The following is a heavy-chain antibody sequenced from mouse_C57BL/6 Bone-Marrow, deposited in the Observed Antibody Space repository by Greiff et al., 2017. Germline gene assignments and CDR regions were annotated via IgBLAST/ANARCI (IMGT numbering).Heavy chain of an antibody. V-gene: IGHV1-55*01. Sequence: VQLQQPGAELVKPGASVKMSCKASGYTFTSYWITWVKQRPGQGLEWIGDIYPGSGSTNYNEKFKSKATLTVDTSSSTAYMQLSSLTSEDSAVYYCARRSEDYGSSYDWGQGTTLTVSS. CDR2: IYPGSGST. J-gene: IGHJ2*01. CDR1: GYTFTSYW. D-gene: IGHD1-1*01. CDR3: ARRSEDYGSSYD.